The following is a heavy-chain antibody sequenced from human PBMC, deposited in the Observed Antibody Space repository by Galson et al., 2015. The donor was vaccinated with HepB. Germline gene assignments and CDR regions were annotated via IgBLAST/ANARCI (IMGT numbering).Heavy chain of an antibody. V-gene: IGHV1-3*01. J-gene: IGHJ6*02. CDR3: ARDLWVVAGTLGDYYYYYGMDV. D-gene: IGHD2-15*01. CDR2: INAGNGNT. Sequence: SVKVSCKASGYTFTSYAMHWVRQAPGQRLEWMEWINAGNGNTKYSQKFQGRVTITRDTSASTAYMELSSLRSEDTAVYYCARDLWVVAGTLGDYYYYYGMDVWGQGTTVTVSS. CDR1: GYTFTSYA.